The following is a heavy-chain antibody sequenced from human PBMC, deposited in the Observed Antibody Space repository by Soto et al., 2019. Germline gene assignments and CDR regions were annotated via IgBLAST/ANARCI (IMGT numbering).Heavy chain of an antibody. CDR1: GFTFSSYD. D-gene: IGHD6-19*01. Sequence: GGSLRLSCADSGFTFSSYDMHRVRQATGKGLQWVSAIGTAGDTYYPGSVKGRFTISRENAKNSLYLQMNSLRAGDTAVYYCERAYSSGWWYYYYGMDVWGQGTTVTVSS. J-gene: IGHJ6*02. CDR2: IGTAGDT. CDR3: ERAYSSGWWYYYYGMDV. V-gene: IGHV3-13*04.